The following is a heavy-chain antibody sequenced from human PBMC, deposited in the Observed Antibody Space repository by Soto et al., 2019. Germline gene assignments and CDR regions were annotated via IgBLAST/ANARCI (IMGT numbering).Heavy chain of an antibody. CDR3: AREGPAPYYYYGMDV. CDR2: ISAYNGNT. Sequence: QVQLVQSGGEVKKPGASVKVSCKTSVYSFTTYGISWVRQAPGQGLEWMGWISAYNGNTNYAQKLQGRVTMTTDTSKSTAYMALRSLRSDDTAVYYCAREGPAPYYYYGMDVLGQGRTVTVSS. V-gene: IGHV1-18*01. CDR1: VYSFTTYG. J-gene: IGHJ6*02.